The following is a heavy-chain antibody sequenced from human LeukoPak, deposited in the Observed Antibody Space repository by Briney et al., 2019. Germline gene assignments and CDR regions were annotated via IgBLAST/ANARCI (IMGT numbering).Heavy chain of an antibody. Sequence: PSETLSLTCAVYGGSFSGYYWSWIRQPPGKGLEWIGEINHSGSTNYNPSLKSRVTISVDTSRNQFSLKLSSVTAADTAVYYCASPGGVVPAAYDAFDIWGQGTMVTVSS. D-gene: IGHD2-2*01. CDR1: GGSFSGYY. CDR3: ASPGGVVPAAYDAFDI. J-gene: IGHJ3*02. CDR2: INHSGST. V-gene: IGHV4-34*01.